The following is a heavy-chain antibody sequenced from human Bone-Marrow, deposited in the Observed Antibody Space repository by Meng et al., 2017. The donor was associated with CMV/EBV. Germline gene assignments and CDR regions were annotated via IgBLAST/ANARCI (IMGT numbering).Heavy chain of an antibody. CDR1: GGTFSSYA. D-gene: IGHD6-13*01. V-gene: IGHV1-69*06. CDR2: IIPIFGTA. CDR3: ARDWGEGIAAVSDAFDI. J-gene: IGHJ3*02. Sequence: SVKVSCKASGGTFSSYAISWVRQAPGQGLEWMGGIIPIFGTANYAQKFQGRVTITADKSTSTAYMELSSLRSEDTAVYYCARDWGEGIAAVSDAFDIWGQGTMVTVSS.